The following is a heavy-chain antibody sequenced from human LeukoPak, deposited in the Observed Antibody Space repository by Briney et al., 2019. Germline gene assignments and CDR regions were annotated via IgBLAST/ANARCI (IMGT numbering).Heavy chain of an antibody. CDR3: TKGRSNHY. V-gene: IGHV3-7*01. CDR2: INQDGSEN. Sequence: GGSLRLSCAASGFTFSDLSMGSVRQAPGKGLEWVANINQDGSENYYVDSVKGRFTISRDNAKNSLYLQMNSLRAEDTGVYYCTKGRSNHYWGQGTLVTVST. CDR1: GFTFSDLS. D-gene: IGHD3-10*01. J-gene: IGHJ1*01.